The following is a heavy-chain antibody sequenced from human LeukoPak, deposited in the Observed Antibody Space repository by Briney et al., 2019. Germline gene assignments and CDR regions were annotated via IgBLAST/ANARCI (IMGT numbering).Heavy chain of an antibody. V-gene: IGHV4-34*01. Sequence: PSETLSLTCAVYGGSFSGYYWSCIRQPPGKGLEWIGEINHSGSTNYNPSLKSRVTISVDTSKNQFSLKLSSVTAADTAVYYCARGSTTILRYFDWLPRVYFDYWGQGTLVTVSS. CDR2: INHSGST. CDR3: ARGSTTILRYFDWLPRVYFDY. J-gene: IGHJ4*02. CDR1: GGSFSGYY. D-gene: IGHD3-9*01.